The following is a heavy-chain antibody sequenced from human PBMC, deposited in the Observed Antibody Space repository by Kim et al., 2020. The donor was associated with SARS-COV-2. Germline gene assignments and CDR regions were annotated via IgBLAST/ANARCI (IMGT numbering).Heavy chain of an antibody. V-gene: IGHV3-9*01. Sequence: ADSVRGRFTISRDNAKNTLDWRMNGLGPDDTAFYYCAKSSHSSLIGGCFDSWGQGALVTVSS. CDR3: AKSSHSSLIGGCFDS. D-gene: IGHD6-19*01. J-gene: IGHJ5*01.